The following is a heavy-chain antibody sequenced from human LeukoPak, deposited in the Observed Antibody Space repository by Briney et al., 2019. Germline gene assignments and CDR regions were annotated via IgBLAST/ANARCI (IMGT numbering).Heavy chain of an antibody. D-gene: IGHD5-12*01. CDR2: ISAYSGNT. J-gene: IGHJ4*02. CDR1: GYTFTSYG. Sequence: ASVKVSCKASGYTFTSYGISWVRQAPGQGLEWMGWISAYSGNTNYAQKLQGRVTMTTDTSTSTAYMELRSLRSDDTAVYYCARDRSGYDSGDYWGQGTLVTVSS. CDR3: ARDRSGYDSGDY. V-gene: IGHV1-18*01.